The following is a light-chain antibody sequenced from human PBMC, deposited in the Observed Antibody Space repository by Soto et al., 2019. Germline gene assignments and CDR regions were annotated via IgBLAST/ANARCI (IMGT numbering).Light chain of an antibody. Sequence: EIVLTQSPATLSLSPGERATLSCRASQSVSRYLAWYQQKPGQAPRLLIYDASNRATGIPARLSGSGSGTDFTLTISSLEPEDFAVYYCQQRSNWPRTSGQGTKLEIK. J-gene: IGKJ2*01. CDR2: DAS. CDR1: QSVSRY. V-gene: IGKV3-11*01. CDR3: QQRSNWPRT.